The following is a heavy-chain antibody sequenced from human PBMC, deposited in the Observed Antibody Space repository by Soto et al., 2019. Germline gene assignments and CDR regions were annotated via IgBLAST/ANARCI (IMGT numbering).Heavy chain of an antibody. D-gene: IGHD4-4*01. CDR3: ATTVTRGGVYGMDV. V-gene: IGHV3-33*01. CDR1: GFTFSSYG. J-gene: IGHJ6*02. CDR2: IWYDGSNK. Sequence: QVQLVESGGGVVQPGRSLRLSCAASGFTFSSYGVHWVRQAPGKGLEWVAVIWYDGSNKYYADSVKGRFTISRDNSKNTLYLQMNSLRAEDTAVYYCATTVTRGGVYGMDVWGQGTTVTVSS.